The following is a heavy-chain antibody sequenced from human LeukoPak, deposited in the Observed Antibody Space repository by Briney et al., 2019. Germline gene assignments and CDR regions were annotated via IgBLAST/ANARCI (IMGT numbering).Heavy chain of an antibody. CDR1: GGSISSYY. D-gene: IGHD4-17*01. Sequence: KPSETLSLTCTVSGGSISSYYWSWIRQPPGKGLEWIGYIYYSGSTNYNPSLKSRVTISVDTSKNQFSLELSSVTAADTAVYYCARDRGDYGDYHGLWFDPWGQGTLVTVSS. J-gene: IGHJ5*02. V-gene: IGHV4-59*01. CDR2: IYYSGST. CDR3: ARDRGDYGDYHGLWFDP.